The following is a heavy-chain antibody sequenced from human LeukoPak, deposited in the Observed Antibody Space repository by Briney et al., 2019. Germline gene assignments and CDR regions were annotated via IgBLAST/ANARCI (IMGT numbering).Heavy chain of an antibody. CDR1: GGSFSGYY. D-gene: IGHD5-24*01. V-gene: IGHV4-34*01. CDR2: INHSGST. J-gene: IGHJ4*02. Sequence: PSETLSLTCAVYGGSFSGYYWSWIRQPPGKGLEWIGEINHSGSTNYNPSLKSRVTISVGTSKNQFSLKLSSVTAADTAVYYCARDGSNPDYWGQGTLVTVSS. CDR3: ARDGSNPDY.